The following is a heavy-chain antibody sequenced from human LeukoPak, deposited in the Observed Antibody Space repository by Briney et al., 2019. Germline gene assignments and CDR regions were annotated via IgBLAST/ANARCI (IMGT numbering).Heavy chain of an antibody. CDR2: ISSSGSTI. CDR1: GFTFSDYY. CDR3: ASPNDSSGPSDY. D-gene: IGHD3-22*01. J-gene: IGHJ4*02. Sequence: GGSLRLSCAASGFTFSDYYMIWIRQAPGKGLEGVSYISSSGSTIYYADSVKGRFTISRDNAKNSLYLQMNSLRAEDTAVYYCASPNDSSGPSDYWGQGTLVTVSS. V-gene: IGHV3-11*01.